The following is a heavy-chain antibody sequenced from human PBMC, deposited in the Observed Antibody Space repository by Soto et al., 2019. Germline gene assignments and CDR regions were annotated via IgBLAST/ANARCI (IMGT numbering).Heavy chain of an antibody. V-gene: IGHV1-18*01. D-gene: IGHD3-10*01. Sequence: QVQLVQSGAELKKPGASAKVSCKASGYIFTSYGISWVRQAPGQRLEWMAWISVDSGNTNYAQNFQGRVTMTTDTSASTAHMELRSLRSDDTAVYYCARFNGSGTNYYMDVWGKGTTVIVSS. CDR3: ARFNGSGTNYYMDV. CDR1: GYIFTSYG. J-gene: IGHJ6*03. CDR2: ISVDSGNT.